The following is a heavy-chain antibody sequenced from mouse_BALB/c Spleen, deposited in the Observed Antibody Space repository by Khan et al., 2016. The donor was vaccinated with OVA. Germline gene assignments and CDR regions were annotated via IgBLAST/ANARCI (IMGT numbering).Heavy chain of an antibody. CDR3: ARLAYYYNSEGFAY. Sequence: EVQLVESGGDFVRPGGSLKLSCAASGFTFSTYGMSWVRQTPDKRLEWVATINTGGAYTYYPDSVKGRFTFSRDNAKNTLYLQLSSLKSEDTAYYYCARLAYYYNSEGFAYWGQGTLVTVSA. CDR1: GFTFSTYG. CDR2: INTGGAYT. J-gene: IGHJ3*01. V-gene: IGHV5-6*01. D-gene: IGHD1-1*01.